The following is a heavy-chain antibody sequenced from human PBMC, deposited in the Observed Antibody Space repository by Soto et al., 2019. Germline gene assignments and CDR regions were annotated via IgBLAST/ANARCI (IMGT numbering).Heavy chain of an antibody. V-gene: IGHV1-3*01. J-gene: IGHJ5*02. CDR2: IDAGNGNT. Sequence: ASVKVSCKASGYTFTSYAMHWVRQAPGQRLEWMGWIDAGNGNTKYSQKLQGRVTITRDTSASTAYMELSSLRSEDTAVYYCARGVAGPLPWFDPWGQGTLVTVSS. D-gene: IGHD6-19*01. CDR1: GYTFTSYA. CDR3: ARGVAGPLPWFDP.